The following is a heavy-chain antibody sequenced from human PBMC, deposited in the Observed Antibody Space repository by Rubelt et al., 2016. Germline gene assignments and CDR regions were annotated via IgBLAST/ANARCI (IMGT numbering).Heavy chain of an antibody. CDR1: GYTFTSYG. CDR3: ARALECRLGGDVYLAPFDY. V-gene: IGHV1-18*01. Sequence: QVQLVQSGAEVKKPGASVKVSCKASGYTFTSYGISWVRQAPGQGLEWMGWISAYNGNTNYAQKLQGRVTMTTDTSTSTDYMELRSLRCDGTAVYYCARALECRLGGDVYLAPFDYWGQGTLVTVSS. CDR2: ISAYNGNT. D-gene: IGHD2-21*02. J-gene: IGHJ4*02.